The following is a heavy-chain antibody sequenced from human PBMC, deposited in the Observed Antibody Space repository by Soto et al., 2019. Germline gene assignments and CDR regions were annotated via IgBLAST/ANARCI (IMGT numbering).Heavy chain of an antibody. CDR1: GFTVSSNY. J-gene: IGHJ4*02. V-gene: IGHV3-53*01. CDR3: VRFNSLDWSKFDF. Sequence: GGSLRLSCAASGFTVSSNYMSWVRQAPGKGLEWVSVIYSGGSTYYADSVKGRFTISRDNSKNTLYLQMNSLEASDTAMCYCVRFNSLDWSKFDFWGQGTQVTVSS. CDR2: IYSGGST. D-gene: IGHD3-9*01.